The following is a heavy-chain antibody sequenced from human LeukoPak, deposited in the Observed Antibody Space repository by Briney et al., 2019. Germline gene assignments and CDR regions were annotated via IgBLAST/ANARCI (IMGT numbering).Heavy chain of an antibody. J-gene: IGHJ3*02. Sequence: GASVKVSCKASGYTFTSYDINWVRQATGQGLEWMGRMSPNSGNTGYAQKFQGRVTITRNTSISTAYMELSSLRSEDTAVYYCARVYYDFWSGYYRRTPNDAFDIWGQGTMVTVSS. CDR1: GYTFTSYD. V-gene: IGHV1-8*03. CDR3: ARVYYDFWSGYYRRTPNDAFDI. D-gene: IGHD3-3*01. CDR2: MSPNSGNT.